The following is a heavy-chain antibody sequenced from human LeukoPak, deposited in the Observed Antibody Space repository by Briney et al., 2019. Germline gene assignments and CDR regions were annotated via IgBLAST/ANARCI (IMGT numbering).Heavy chain of an antibody. CDR3: AKDTDSSGWFGRFDY. D-gene: IGHD6-19*01. J-gene: IGHJ4*02. Sequence: GGSLRLSCAASGFTFSSYSVNWVRQAPGKGLEWVSYISSSSSTIYYADSVKGRFTISRDNSKNTLYLQMNSLRAEDTAVYYCAKDTDSSGWFGRFDYWGQGTLVTVSS. V-gene: IGHV3-48*01. CDR2: ISSSSSTI. CDR1: GFTFSSYS.